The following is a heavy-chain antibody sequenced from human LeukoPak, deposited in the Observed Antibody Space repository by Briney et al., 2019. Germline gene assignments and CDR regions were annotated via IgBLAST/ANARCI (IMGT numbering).Heavy chain of an antibody. CDR1: GVIINSYA. Sequence: GGSLRLSCAASGVIINSYAMSWVRQAPGKGLEWVSAINGCGDNTYYADFVKGRFTISRDNSKSTVYLQMNSLRTEDTAVYYCAKDRVSPGFNWFDPWGQGTLVTVSS. D-gene: IGHD2/OR15-2a*01. CDR2: INGCGDNT. CDR3: AKDRVSPGFNWFDP. V-gene: IGHV3-23*01. J-gene: IGHJ5*02.